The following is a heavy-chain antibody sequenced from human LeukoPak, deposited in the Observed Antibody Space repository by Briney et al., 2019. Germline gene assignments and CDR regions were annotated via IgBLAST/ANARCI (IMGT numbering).Heavy chain of an antibody. CDR1: GGSISSYY. Sequence: SETLSLTCTVSGGSISSYYWSWIRQPPGKGLEWIGYIYYSGSTNYNPSLKSRVTISVDTSKNQFSLKLSSVTAADTAVYYCARAPHYGDYEGIWFDPWGQGTLVTVSS. CDR2: IYYSGST. V-gene: IGHV4-59*01. J-gene: IGHJ5*02. D-gene: IGHD4-17*01. CDR3: ARAPHYGDYEGIWFDP.